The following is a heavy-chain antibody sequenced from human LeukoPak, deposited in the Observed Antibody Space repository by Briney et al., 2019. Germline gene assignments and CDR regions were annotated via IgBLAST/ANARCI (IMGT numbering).Heavy chain of an antibody. Sequence: SETLSLTCTVSGGSISSYYWSWIRQPPGKGLEWNGYIYYSGSTNYNPSLKSRVTISVDTSKNQFSLKLSSVTAADTAVYYCARDLYGDYPRGYYGMDVWGKGTTVTVSS. V-gene: IGHV4-59*01. CDR1: GGSISSYY. CDR2: IYYSGST. CDR3: ARDLYGDYPRGYYGMDV. J-gene: IGHJ6*04. D-gene: IGHD4-17*01.